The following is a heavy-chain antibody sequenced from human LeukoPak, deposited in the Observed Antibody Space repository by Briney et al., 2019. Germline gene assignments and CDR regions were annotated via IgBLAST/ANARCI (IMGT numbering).Heavy chain of an antibody. Sequence: GGSLRLSCAASGFTFSSYEMNWVRQAPGKGLEWVSYITSSGNTIYYADSVKGRFTISRDNAKNSLYLQINSLRAEDTAVYYCARLTTMTTTGGPFDYWGPGTLVTVSS. CDR1: GFTFSSYE. CDR2: ITSSGNTI. V-gene: IGHV3-48*03. J-gene: IGHJ4*02. D-gene: IGHD4-17*01. CDR3: ARLTTMTTTGGPFDY.